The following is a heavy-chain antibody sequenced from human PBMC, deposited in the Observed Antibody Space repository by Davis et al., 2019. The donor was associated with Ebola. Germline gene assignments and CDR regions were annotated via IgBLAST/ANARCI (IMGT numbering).Heavy chain of an antibody. CDR1: GFIVSDKY. D-gene: IGHD4-17*01. CDR3: ARHANGDFWYFGL. V-gene: IGHV3-53*01. J-gene: IGHJ2*01. Sequence: GESLKISCAASGFIVSDKYMSWVRQAPGKGLEWVSVIYRDERTYYADSVKGRFTVSRDNSENMLYLQMSTLRAEDTAVYYCARHANGDFWYFGLWGRGTRVTVS. CDR2: IYRDERT.